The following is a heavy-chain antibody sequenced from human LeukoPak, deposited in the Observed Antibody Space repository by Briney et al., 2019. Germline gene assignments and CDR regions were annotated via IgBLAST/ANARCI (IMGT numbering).Heavy chain of an antibody. D-gene: IGHD3-22*01. V-gene: IGHV4-34*01. CDR2: INHSGST. CDR1: GRSFSGYY. CDR3: ARGGLLYDSSGYIDY. J-gene: IGHJ4*02. Sequence: PSETLSLTCAVYGRSFSGYYWSWIRQPPGKGLEWIGEINHSGSTNYNPSLKSRVTISVDASKNQFSLKLSSVTAADTAVYYCARGGLLYDSSGYIDYWGQGTLVTVSS.